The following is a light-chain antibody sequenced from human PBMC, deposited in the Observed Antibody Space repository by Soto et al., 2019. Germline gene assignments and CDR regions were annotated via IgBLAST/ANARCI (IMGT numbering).Light chain of an antibody. J-gene: IGLJ1*01. CDR3: SSYTSSSTLSV. CDR1: SSDVGGYNY. CDR2: DVS. V-gene: IGLV2-14*01. Sequence: CVLTQPASLSAAPGQSITISCTGTSSDVGGYNYVSWYQQHPGKAPKLMIYDVSNRPSGVSNRFSGSKSGNTASLTISGLQAEDEADYYCSSYTSSSTLSVFGTGTKVTVL.